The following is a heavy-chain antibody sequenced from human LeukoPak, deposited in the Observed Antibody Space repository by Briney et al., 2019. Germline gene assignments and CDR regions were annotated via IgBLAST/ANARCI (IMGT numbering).Heavy chain of an antibody. CDR2: IAISGSYI. J-gene: IGHJ4*02. CDR3: ARDLSATIRAYDY. Sequence: GGSLRPSCAASGFILSDYNMNWVRQAPGKGLEWVSFIAISGSYITYADSVKGRFTISRDNAKNSLYLQMNSLRAEDTAVYYCARDLSATIRAYDYWGQGTLVTVSS. V-gene: IGHV3-21*01. D-gene: IGHD1-26*01. CDR1: GFILSDYN.